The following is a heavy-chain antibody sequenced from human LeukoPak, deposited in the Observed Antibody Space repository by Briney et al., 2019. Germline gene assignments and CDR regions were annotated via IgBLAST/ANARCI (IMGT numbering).Heavy chain of an antibody. CDR3: ARDPSHHSGTFDI. V-gene: IGHV4-4*07. Sequence: PSETLSLTCTVSGGSINSYYWSWLRQPAERGLEWIGRIYASGSTTYNPSLRSRVAISMDTSKNQFSLRLRSVTAADTAVYYCARDPSHHSGTFDIWGQGTMVTVSS. J-gene: IGHJ3*02. D-gene: IGHD2-15*01. CDR1: GGSINSYY. CDR2: IYASGST.